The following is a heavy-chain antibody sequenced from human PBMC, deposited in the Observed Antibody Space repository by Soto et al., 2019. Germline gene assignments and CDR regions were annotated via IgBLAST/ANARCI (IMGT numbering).Heavy chain of an antibody. J-gene: IGHJ4*02. CDR1: GGSISSGGYY. CDR2: IYYSGST. D-gene: IGHD4-17*01. CDR3: ARGPGDYAFDY. Sequence: SETLSLTXTVSGGSISSGGYYWSWIRQHPGKGLEWIGYIYYSGSTYYNPSLKSRVTISVDTSKNQFSLKLMSVTAADTAVYYCARGPGDYAFDYWGQGTLVTVSS. V-gene: IGHV4-31*02.